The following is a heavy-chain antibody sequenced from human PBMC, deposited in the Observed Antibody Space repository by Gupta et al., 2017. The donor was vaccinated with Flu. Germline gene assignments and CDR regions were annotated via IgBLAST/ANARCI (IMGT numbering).Heavy chain of an antibody. J-gene: IGHJ1*01. CDR2: ISNSGNTI. D-gene: IGHD2-15*01. Sequence: EVQLVESGGGLAQPGGSLRLSCAASGFTLRSYEMNWVRQAPGKGLEWVSYISNSGNTIHYADSVKGRFTISRDNAKNSLYLVMNSLRGEDTAVYYCARGAARNEVVGAATGYFQVWGQGTLVIVSS. V-gene: IGHV3-48*03. CDR1: GFTLRSYE. CDR3: ARGAARNEVVGAATGYFQV.